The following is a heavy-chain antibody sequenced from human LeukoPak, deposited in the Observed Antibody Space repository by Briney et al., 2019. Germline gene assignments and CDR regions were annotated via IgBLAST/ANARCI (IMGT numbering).Heavy chain of an antibody. Sequence: GGSLRLSCAASGFTFSDYYMSWIRQAPGKGLEWVSYISSSGSTIYYADSVKGRFTISRDNAKNSLYLQMNSLRAEDTAVYYCARVYAAGTRHYYYMDVWGKGTTVTISS. J-gene: IGHJ6*03. CDR3: ARVYAAGTRHYYYMDV. CDR2: ISSSGSTI. V-gene: IGHV3-11*01. CDR1: GFTFSDYY. D-gene: IGHD6-13*01.